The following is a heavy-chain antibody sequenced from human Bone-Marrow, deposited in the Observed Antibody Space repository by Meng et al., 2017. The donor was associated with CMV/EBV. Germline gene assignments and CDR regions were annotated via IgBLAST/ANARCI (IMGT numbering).Heavy chain of an antibody. J-gene: IGHJ4*02. D-gene: IGHD3-3*01. CDR2: IIPILGIA. V-gene: IGHV1-69*10. CDR1: GGTFSSYA. Sequence: SVKVSCKASGGTFSSYAISWVRQAPGQGLEWMGGIIPILGIANYAQKFQGRVTITADKSTSTAYMELSRLRSDDTAVYYCARDPSLRRFLEWLLDYWGQGTLVTVSS. CDR3: ARDPSLRRFLEWLLDY.